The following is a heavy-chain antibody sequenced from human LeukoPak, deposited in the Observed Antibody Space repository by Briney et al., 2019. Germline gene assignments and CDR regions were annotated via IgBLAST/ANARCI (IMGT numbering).Heavy chain of an antibody. V-gene: IGHV3-48*01. CDR2: ISSSSSTI. J-gene: IGHJ4*02. Sequence: PGGSLRLSCAASGFSFSTSYMNWVRQAPGKGLEWVSYISSSSSTIYYADSVKGRFTISRDNAKNSLFLQMNSLRGEDTAVYYCARGNQQLPRSTPDYWGQGTLVTVSS. CDR1: GFSFSTSY. CDR3: ARGNQQLPRSTPDY. D-gene: IGHD2-2*01.